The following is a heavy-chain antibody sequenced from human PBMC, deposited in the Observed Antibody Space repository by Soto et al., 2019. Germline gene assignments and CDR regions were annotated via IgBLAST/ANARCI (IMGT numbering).Heavy chain of an antibody. CDR2: IYESGTI. CDR1: GGSIGGAGYS. CDR3: ARAQFYSGSGNYHNLMFDP. V-gene: IGHV4-30-2*01. J-gene: IGHJ5*02. D-gene: IGHD3-10*01. Sequence: KPSETLSLTCAVSGGSIGGAGYSWSWIRQPPGGGLDWIGYIYESGTILYNPSLKTRLTISLNWSDKQFSLTLKSVTAADTAVYYCARAQFYSGSGNYHNLMFDPWGQGTQVTVSS.